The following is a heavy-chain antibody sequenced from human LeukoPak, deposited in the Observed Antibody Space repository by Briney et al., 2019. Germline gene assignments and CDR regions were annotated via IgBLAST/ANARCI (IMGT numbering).Heavy chain of an antibody. CDR3: ARVPDWAGTGFDY. CDR1: GGSFSGYY. D-gene: IGHD6-19*01. V-gene: IGHV4-34*01. Sequence: SETLSLTCAVYGGSFSGYYWSWIRQPPGKGLEWIGEINHSGSTNYNPPLKSRVTISVDTSKNQFSLKLSSVTAADTAVYYCARVPDWAGTGFDYWGQGTLVTVSS. J-gene: IGHJ4*02. CDR2: INHSGST.